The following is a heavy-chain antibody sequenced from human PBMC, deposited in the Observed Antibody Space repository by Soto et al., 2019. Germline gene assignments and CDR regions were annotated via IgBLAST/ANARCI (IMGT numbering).Heavy chain of an antibody. J-gene: IGHJ3*02. Sequence: SLRLSCAASGFTFSSYAMSWVRQAPGKGLEWVSAISGSGGSTYYADSVKGRFTISRDNSKNTLYLQMNSLRAEDTAVYYCAKGTYYYDSIGPDALDIWGQGRIVTLSS. CDR2: ISGSGGST. D-gene: IGHD3-22*01. CDR1: GFTFSSYA. V-gene: IGHV3-23*01. CDR3: AKGTYYYDSIGPDALDI.